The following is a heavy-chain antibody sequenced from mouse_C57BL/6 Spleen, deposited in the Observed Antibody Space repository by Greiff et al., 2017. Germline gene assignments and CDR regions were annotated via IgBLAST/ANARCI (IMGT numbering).Heavy chain of an antibody. D-gene: IGHD2-3*01. CDR2: IDPSDSET. J-gene: IGHJ4*01. Sequence: QVQLQQPGAELVRPGSSVKLSCKASGYTFTSYWMHWVKQRPIQGLEWIGNIDPSDSETHYNQKFKDKATLTVDKSSSTAYMQLSSLTSEDSAVYYCARSFYDGYYLYAMDYWGQGTSVTVSS. V-gene: IGHV1-52*01. CDR3: ARSFYDGYYLYAMDY. CDR1: GYTFTSYW.